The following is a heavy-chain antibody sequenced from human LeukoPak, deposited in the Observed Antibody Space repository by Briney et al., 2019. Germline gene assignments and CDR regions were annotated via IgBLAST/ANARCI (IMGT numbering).Heavy chain of an antibody. Sequence: SETLSLTCTVSGGSISSSTYYWDWIRQPPGKGLEYLGSIHYSGSTYYNPSLKSRVTISVDTSKNQFSLKLSSVTAADTAVYYCARDKVIAEYNWFDPWGQGTLVTVSS. D-gene: IGHD6-13*01. J-gene: IGHJ5*02. CDR1: GGSISSSTYY. V-gene: IGHV4-39*07. CDR2: IHYSGST. CDR3: ARDKVIAEYNWFDP.